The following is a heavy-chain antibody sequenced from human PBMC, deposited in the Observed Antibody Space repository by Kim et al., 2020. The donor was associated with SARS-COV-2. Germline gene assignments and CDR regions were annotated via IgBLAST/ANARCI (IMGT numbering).Heavy chain of an antibody. Sequence: GGSLRLSCVASGFTFDTYAMSWFRQAPGKGLEWVSVISGGAVNKFYADSVRGRFTISRDNSKNMLYLQMNSLRDEDTALYYCAKMVIMDGYNYFYYYAMDVCGQGTTVTVSS. CDR2: ISGGAVNK. V-gene: IGHV3-23*01. CDR1: GFTFDTYA. D-gene: IGHD2-21*01. J-gene: IGHJ6*02. CDR3: AKMVIMDGYNYFYYYAMDV.